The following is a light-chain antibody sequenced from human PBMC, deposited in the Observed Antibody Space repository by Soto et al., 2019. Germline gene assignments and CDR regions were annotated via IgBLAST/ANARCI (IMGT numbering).Light chain of an antibody. CDR3: GTWDFSLRGYV. CDR1: XSNIGSSY. Sequence: QSVLTQPPSLSAAPGQRFTISFSGSXSNIGSSYVSWYQQLPGSAPKVLIYQNNKRPSEIPDRFSGSKSGASATLDISGLQTGDEADYYCGTWDFSLRGYVFGAGTKVPLL. V-gene: IGLV1-51*01. CDR2: QNN. J-gene: IGLJ1*01.